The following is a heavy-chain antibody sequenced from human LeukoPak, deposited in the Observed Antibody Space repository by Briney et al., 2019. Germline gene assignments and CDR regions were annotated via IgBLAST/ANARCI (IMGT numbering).Heavy chain of an antibody. J-gene: IGHJ4*02. D-gene: IGHD2-2*01. CDR1: GFTFSSYG. CDR2: ISGSGGNT. V-gene: IGHV3-23*01. Sequence: GGSLRLSCAASGFTFSSYGVTWVRQAPGKGLEWVSAISGSGGNTYYADSVKGRLTISRDNSKNTLYLQMNSLRAEDTAVYYCAKRAYCTSASCLFYFDYWGQGTLVTVSS. CDR3: AKRAYCTSASCLFYFDY.